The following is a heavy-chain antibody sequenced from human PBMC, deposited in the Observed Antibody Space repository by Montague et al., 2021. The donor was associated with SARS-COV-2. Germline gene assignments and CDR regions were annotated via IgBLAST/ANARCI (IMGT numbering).Heavy chain of an antibody. CDR3: ARKIIANAFDV. V-gene: IGHV4-30-2*06. D-gene: IGHD2/OR15-2a*01. J-gene: IGHJ3*01. CDR2: IYESGST. Sequence: ILSLTCTVSGVSISSGDYSWNWIRQSPGKGLEWIGFIYESGSTLYNPSLKSRITISVDRSKNQSSLRLNSVTAADTAVYYCARKIIANAFDVWGHGTTVTVSS. CDR1: GVSISSGDYS.